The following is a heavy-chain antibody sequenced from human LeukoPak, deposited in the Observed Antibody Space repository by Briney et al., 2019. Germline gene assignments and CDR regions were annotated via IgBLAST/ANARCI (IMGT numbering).Heavy chain of an antibody. CDR1: GGTFSSYA. D-gene: IGHD5-18*01. J-gene: IGHJ5*02. CDR2: IIPIFGTA. CDR3: ARRGYSYGLGPFDP. V-gene: IGHV1-69*13. Sequence: VASVKVSCKASGGTFSSYAISWVRQAPGQGREWMGGIIPIFGTANYAQKFQGRVTITADESTSTAYMELSSLRSEDTAVYYCARRGYSYGLGPFDPWGQGTLVTVSS.